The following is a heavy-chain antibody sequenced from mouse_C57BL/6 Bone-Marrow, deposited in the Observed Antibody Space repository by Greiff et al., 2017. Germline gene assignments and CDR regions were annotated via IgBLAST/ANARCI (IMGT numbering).Heavy chain of an antibody. J-gene: IGHJ3*01. V-gene: IGHV5-6*01. Sequence: EVQLVESGGDLVKPGGSLKLSCAASGFTFSSYGMSWVRQTPDKRLEWVATISSGGSYTNYPDSVKGRFTISRDNAKNTLYLQMSSLKSEDTAMYYCARRDYYGSSYAYWGQGTLVTVSA. CDR3: ARRDYYGSSYAY. CDR1: GFTFSSYG. D-gene: IGHD1-1*01. CDR2: ISSGGSYT.